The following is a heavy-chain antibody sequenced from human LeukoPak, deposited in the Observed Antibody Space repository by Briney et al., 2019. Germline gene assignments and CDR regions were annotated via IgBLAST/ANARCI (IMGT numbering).Heavy chain of an antibody. D-gene: IGHD3-9*01. CDR2: IYPGDSDN. V-gene: IGHV5-51*01. J-gene: IGHJ4*02. Sequence: GESLKISCKGSGYSFTSYWIGWVRQMPGKGLEWMGIIYPGDSDNRYSPSLQGQLTISADKSISTAYLQWSSLKASDTAMYYCARHGSYYDSPSPHWGQGTLVTVSS. CDR3: ARHGSYYDSPSPH. CDR1: GYSFTSYW.